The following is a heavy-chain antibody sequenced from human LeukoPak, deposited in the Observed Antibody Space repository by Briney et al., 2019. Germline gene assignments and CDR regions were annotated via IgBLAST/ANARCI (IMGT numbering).Heavy chain of an antibody. V-gene: IGHV1-69*05. CDR2: IIPIFGTA. Sequence: ASVKVSCKASGGTFSSYAISWVRQAPGQGLEWMGGIIPIFGTANYAQKFQGRVTITTDESTSTAYMELSSLRSEDTAVYYCARDSGSCYVDWFDPWGQGTLVTVSS. D-gene: IGHD1-26*01. J-gene: IGHJ5*02. CDR1: GGTFSSYA. CDR3: ARDSGSCYVDWFDP.